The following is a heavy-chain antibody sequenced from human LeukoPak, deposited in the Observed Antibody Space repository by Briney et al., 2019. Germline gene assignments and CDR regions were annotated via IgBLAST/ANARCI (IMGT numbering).Heavy chain of an antibody. Sequence: GGSLRLSCVVSGFTFSSYAMSWVRQAPGKGLEWVSSISDSGGSTYYADSVKGRFTISRDNSKNTLYLQMNSLRAEDTAVYYCAKSAVVPAAIPHFDYWGQGTLVTVSS. CDR3: AKSAVVPAAIPHFDY. CDR1: GFTFSSYA. V-gene: IGHV3-23*01. J-gene: IGHJ4*02. CDR2: ISDSGGST. D-gene: IGHD2-2*01.